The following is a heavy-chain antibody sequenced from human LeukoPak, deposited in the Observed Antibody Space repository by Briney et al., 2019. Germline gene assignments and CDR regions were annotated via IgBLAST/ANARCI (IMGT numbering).Heavy chain of an antibody. Sequence: ASVKVSCKVSGYILTELSLHWVRQAPGKGLEWMGGLDPEDGEMIYSQKFQGRVTMTEDASTDIAYMEMSSLRSEDTAVYYCATGRTKWDLLNYWGQGTLATVSS. J-gene: IGHJ4*02. CDR1: GYILTELS. CDR2: LDPEDGEM. V-gene: IGHV1-24*01. D-gene: IGHD1-26*01. CDR3: ATGRTKWDLLNY.